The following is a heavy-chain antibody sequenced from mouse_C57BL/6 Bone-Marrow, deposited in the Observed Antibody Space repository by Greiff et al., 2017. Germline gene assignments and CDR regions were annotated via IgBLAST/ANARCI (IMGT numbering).Heavy chain of an antibody. V-gene: IGHV1-52*01. J-gene: IGHJ2*01. Sequence: QVQLHQPGAELVRPGSSVKLSCKASGYTFTSYWMHWVKQRPIQGLEWIGNIDPSDSETHYNQKFKDKATLTVDKSSSTAYMQLSSLTSEDYAVYYCARSRDYFDYWGQGTTLTVSS. CDR1: GYTFTSYW. CDR3: ARSRDYFDY. D-gene: IGHD1-1*01. CDR2: IDPSDSET.